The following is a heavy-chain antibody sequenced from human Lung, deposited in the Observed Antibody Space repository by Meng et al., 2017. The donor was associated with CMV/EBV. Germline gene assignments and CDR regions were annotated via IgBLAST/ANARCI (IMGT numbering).Heavy chain of an antibody. CDR3: ARDLNYYDSSGNYYVGWLDP. V-gene: IGHV6-1*01. CDR1: GDNVSSNSAA. D-gene: IGHD3-22*01. CDR2: TYYRSKWYN. J-gene: IGHJ5*02. Sequence: LXCAISGDNVSSNSAAWNWIRQSPSRGLEWLGRTYYRSKWYNDFAPSVKSRITFNPDTSKNQLSLHLTSVTPEDTAVYYCARDLNYYDSSGNYYVGWLDPWGQGTLVTVSS.